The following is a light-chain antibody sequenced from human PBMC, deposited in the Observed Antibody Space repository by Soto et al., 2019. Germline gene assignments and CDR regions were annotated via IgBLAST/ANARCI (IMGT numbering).Light chain of an antibody. CDR3: QSYDSSLSV. CDR1: SSNIGAGYD. Sequence: QSVLTQPPSVSGAPGQRVTISCTGSSSNIGAGYDVHWYQQLPGTAPKLLIYGNSNRPSGVPDRFSGSKSGTSASLAITGLQAEHEADYYCQSYDSSLSVFGGGTQLTVL. J-gene: IGLJ7*01. V-gene: IGLV1-40*01. CDR2: GNS.